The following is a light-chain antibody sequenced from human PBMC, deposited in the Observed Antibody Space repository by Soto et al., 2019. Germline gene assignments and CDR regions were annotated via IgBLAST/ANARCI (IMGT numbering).Light chain of an antibody. V-gene: IGLV2-8*01. CDR2: EVS. CDR3: SSFAGNNNVV. J-gene: IGLJ2*01. Sequence: QSVLTQPPSASGSPGQSVTISCTGTSSDVGGYNYVSWYQQHPGKAPKLMISEVSTRPSGVPDRFSGSKSGNTASLTVSGLQAEDEADYYCSSFAGNNNVVFGGGTKLTVL. CDR1: SSDVGGYNY.